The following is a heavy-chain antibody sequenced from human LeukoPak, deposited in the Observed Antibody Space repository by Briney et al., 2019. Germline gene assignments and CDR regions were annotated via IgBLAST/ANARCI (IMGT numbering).Heavy chain of an antibody. Sequence: ASVKVSCKASGYTFTSYGISWVRQAPGQGLEWMGWISAYNGNTNYAQKLQGRVTMTTDTSTSTAYMELRSLRSDDTAVYYCARGSCGSSTSSYYYYYYMDVWGKGTTVTVSS. CDR3: ARGSCGSSTSSYYYYYYMDV. D-gene: IGHD2-2*01. CDR2: ISAYNGNT. CDR1: GYTFTSYG. V-gene: IGHV1-18*01. J-gene: IGHJ6*03.